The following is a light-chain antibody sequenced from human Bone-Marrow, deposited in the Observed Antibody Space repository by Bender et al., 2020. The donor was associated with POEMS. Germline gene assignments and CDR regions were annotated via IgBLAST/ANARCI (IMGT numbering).Light chain of an antibody. Sequence: QSALTQPASVSGSPGQSITISCTGTSSEVGGYHLISWYQHHPGKAPKLVIYEGSKRPSGVSNHFSGSKSGDTASLTISGLQAEDEADYYCSSYTGSNKYVFGTGTKVTVL. CDR3: SSYTGSNKYV. J-gene: IGLJ1*01. CDR2: EGS. V-gene: IGLV2-14*02. CDR1: SSEVGGYHL.